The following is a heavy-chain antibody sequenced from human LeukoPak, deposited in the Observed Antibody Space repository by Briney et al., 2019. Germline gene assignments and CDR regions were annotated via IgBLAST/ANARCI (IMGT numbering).Heavy chain of an antibody. V-gene: IGHV3-48*03. CDR3: ARDRGPYCSSTSCYRYFDY. D-gene: IGHD2-2*01. J-gene: IGHJ4*02. CDR1: GFTFSSFE. Sequence: GGSLRLSCAASGFTFSSFEKKWVRQAPGKGLEWVSYISSGGSTIYYADSVKGRFTISRDNAKNSLYLQMHSLRAEDTAVYYCARDRGPYCSSTSCYRYFDYWGQGTLVTVSS. CDR2: ISSGGSTI.